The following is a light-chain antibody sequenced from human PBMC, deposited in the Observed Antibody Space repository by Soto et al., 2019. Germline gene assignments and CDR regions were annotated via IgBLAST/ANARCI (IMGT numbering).Light chain of an antibody. CDR3: SSYSRTSFYV. V-gene: IGLV2-14*01. CDR1: RSDVGGYNY. J-gene: IGLJ1*01. CDR2: EVS. Sequence: QSALTQPRSVSGSPGQSVTISCTGTRSDVGGYNYVSWYQQHPGKAPKLMIYEVSNRPSGVSNRFSGSKSGNTASLTISGLQAEDEADYYCSSYSRTSFYVFGTGTKV.